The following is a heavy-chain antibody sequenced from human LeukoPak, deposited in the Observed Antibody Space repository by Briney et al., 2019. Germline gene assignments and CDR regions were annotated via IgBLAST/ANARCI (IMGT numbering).Heavy chain of an antibody. V-gene: IGHV3-23*01. J-gene: IGHJ4*02. CDR1: GFTFSSYA. CDR3: AKSGPYDRSGYRFDY. D-gene: IGHD3-22*01. CDR2: ISGSGGST. Sequence: GGPLRLSCAASGFTFSSYAMSWVRQAPGKGLEWVSAISGSGGSTYYADSVKGRFTISRDNSKSTLYLQMNSLRAEDTAVYYCAKSGPYDRSGYRFDYWGQGTLVTVSS.